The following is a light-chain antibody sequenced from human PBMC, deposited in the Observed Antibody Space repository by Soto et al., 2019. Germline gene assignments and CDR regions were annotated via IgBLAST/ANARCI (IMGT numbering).Light chain of an antibody. J-gene: IGKJ4*01. Sequence: IVMTQSPDTLSVSPGERATLSCRASQSVRNKLAWYQQKPGQAPRLLIYGASTRASGIPARFSGSGSGTDFTLTISSLQSEDFAVYYCQNYNDWPLTFGGGTKVEIK. CDR2: GAS. CDR3: QNYNDWPLT. V-gene: IGKV3-15*01. CDR1: QSVRNK.